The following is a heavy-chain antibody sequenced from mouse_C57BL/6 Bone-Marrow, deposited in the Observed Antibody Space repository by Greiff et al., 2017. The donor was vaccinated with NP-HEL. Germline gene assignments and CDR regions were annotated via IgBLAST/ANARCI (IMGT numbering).Heavy chain of an antibody. D-gene: IGHD5-1-1*01. J-gene: IGHJ2*01. CDR1: GFTFSDYY. CDR3: ARENTRPPFYFDY. Sequence: EVKLMESEGGLVQPGSSMKLSCTASGFTFSDYYMAWVRQVPEKGLEWVANINYDGSSTYYLDSLKSRFIISRDNAKNILYLQMSSLKSEDTATYYCARENTRPPFYFDYWGQGTTLTVSS. V-gene: IGHV5-16*01. CDR2: INYDGSST.